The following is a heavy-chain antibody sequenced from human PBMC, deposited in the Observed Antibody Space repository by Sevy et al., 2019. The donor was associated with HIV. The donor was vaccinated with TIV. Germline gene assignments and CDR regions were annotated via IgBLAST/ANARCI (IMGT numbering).Heavy chain of an antibody. V-gene: IGHV5-51*01. J-gene: IGHJ4*02. CDR3: ARGSDRIAAAGTLNY. CDR2: IYPGDSDT. CDR1: GYSFTSYW. D-gene: IGHD6-13*01. Sequence: GESLKISCKGSGYSFTSYWIGWVRQMPGKGLEWMGIIYPGDSDTRYSPSFQGQVTISADKSISTAYLQWGSLKASDTAMYYCARGSDRIAAAGTLNYWGQGTLVTVSS.